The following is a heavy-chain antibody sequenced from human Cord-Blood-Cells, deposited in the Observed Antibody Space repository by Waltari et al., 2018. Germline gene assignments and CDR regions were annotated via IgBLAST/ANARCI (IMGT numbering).Heavy chain of an antibody. V-gene: IGHV1-24*01. CDR2: FDPEDGET. J-gene: IGHJ4*02. CDR3: ATDRYDILTGYQYYFDY. CDR1: GYTLTQLS. Sequence: QVQLVLSGAEVKKPGASVKVSCKVSGYTLTQLSLHRVRPVHGKGLEWMGGFDPEDGETIYAQKFQGRVTMTEDTSTDTAYMELSSLRSEDTAVYYCATDRYDILTGYQYYFDYWGQGTLVTVSS. D-gene: IGHD3-9*01.